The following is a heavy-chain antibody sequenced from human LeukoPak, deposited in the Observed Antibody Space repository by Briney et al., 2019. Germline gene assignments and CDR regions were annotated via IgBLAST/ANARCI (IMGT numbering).Heavy chain of an antibody. CDR2: INPNSGGT. J-gene: IGHJ6*02. Sequence: ASVKVSCKASGYTFTGYYMHWVRQAPGQGLEWMGWINPNSGGTNYAQKFQGRVTMTRDTSISTAYMELSRLRSDDTAVYYCARALTTVTTRALYYYYGMDVWGQGTTVTVSS. V-gene: IGHV1-2*02. CDR3: ARALTTVTTRALYYYYGMDV. CDR1: GYTFTGYY. D-gene: IGHD4-11*01.